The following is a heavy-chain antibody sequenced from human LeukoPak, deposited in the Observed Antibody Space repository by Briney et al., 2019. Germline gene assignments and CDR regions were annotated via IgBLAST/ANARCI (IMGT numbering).Heavy chain of an antibody. J-gene: IGHJ4*02. CDR2: IYYSGST. D-gene: IGHD3-16*02. CDR1: GGSISSSSYY. V-gene: IGHV4-39*07. CDR3: AGRYVWGSYRYRY. Sequence: SETLSLTCTVSGGSISSSSYYWGWIRQPPGKGLEWIGSIYYSGSTYYNPSLKSRVTISVDTSKNQFSLKLSSVTAADTAVYYCAGRYVWGSYRYRYWGQGTLVTVSS.